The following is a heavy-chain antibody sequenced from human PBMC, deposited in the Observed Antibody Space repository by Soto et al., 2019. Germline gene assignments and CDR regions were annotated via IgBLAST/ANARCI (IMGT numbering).Heavy chain of an antibody. CDR1: GGSVSSGFYY. CDR2: IYYSGST. Sequence: SETLSLTCTVSGGSVSSGFYYWSWIRQPPGKGLEWVGYIYYSGSTKYNPSLKSRVTISADTSKNQLSLKVSSVTAADTAVYYCARHLGITMVQDIWGQGTMVTVSS. J-gene: IGHJ3*02. V-gene: IGHV4-61*01. D-gene: IGHD3-10*01. CDR3: ARHLGITMVQDI.